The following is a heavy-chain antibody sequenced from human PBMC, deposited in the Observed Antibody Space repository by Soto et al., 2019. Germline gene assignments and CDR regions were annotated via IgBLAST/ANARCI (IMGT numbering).Heavy chain of an antibody. D-gene: IGHD2-21*02. CDR2: VSFDGKVT. J-gene: IGHJ4*02. Sequence: QVQLVESGGGMAQAGTSLRLSCTGSGFTFNSVSQHWVRQGPEKGLEWVAVVSFDGKVTYYADSVKGRFTVSRDISKNTIYLQANSLRPEDTAVYYCAREPYGDSQYFDYWGQGTPVTVSS. V-gene: IGHV3-30*04. CDR3: AREPYGDSQYFDY. CDR1: GFTFNSVS.